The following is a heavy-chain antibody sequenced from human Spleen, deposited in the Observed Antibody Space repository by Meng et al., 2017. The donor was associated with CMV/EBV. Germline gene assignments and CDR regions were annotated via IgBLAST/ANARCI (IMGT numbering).Heavy chain of an antibody. CDR1: GFTFSSYA. D-gene: IGHD3-9*01. Sequence: GGSLRLSCAASGFTFSSYAMSWVRQAPGKGLEWVSAISGSGGSTYYADSVKGRFTISRDNSKNTLYLQMNSLRAEDTAVYYCASITSRYDSPDYWGQGTLVTVSS. CDR3: ASITSRYDSPDY. J-gene: IGHJ4*02. V-gene: IGHV3-23*01. CDR2: ISGSGGST.